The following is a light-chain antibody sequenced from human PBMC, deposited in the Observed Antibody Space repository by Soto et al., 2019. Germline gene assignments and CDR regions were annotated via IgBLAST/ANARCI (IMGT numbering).Light chain of an antibody. CDR1: SSDVGGYNY. J-gene: IGLJ1*01. CDR3: SSYTSSSTLAV. CDR2: EVS. Sequence: ALTQPASVSGSPGQSITISCTGTSSDVGGYNYVSWYQQHPGKAPKLMIYEVSNRPSGVSNRFSGSKSGNTASLTISGLQAEDEADYYCSSYTSSSTLAVFGTGTKVTVL. V-gene: IGLV2-14*01.